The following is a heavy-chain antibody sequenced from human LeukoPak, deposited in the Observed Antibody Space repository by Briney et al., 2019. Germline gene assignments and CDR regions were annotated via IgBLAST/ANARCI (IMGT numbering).Heavy chain of an antibody. CDR3: ARSDGYGLIGI. V-gene: IGHV4-38-2*02. CDR2: IYHSGST. J-gene: IGHJ3*02. CDR1: GYSISSGYY. D-gene: IGHD3-10*01. Sequence: SETLSLTCTVSGYSISSGYYWGWIRQPPGKGLEWIGSIYHSGSTYYNPSLKSRVTISVDTSKNQFSLKLSSVTAADTAVYYCARSDGYGLIGIWGQGTMVTVSS.